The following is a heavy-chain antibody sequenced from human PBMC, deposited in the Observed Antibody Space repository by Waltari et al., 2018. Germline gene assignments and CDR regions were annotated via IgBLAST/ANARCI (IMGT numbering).Heavy chain of an antibody. CDR2: ISGDSVST. CDR1: GSTFSSYA. CDR3: AKGHSGSPTIFGVIYYGLEV. Sequence: EVHLLESGGDLVQPGGSLRLSCVASGSTFSSYALPWGRLAPGKGLEWVSSISGDSVSTYYADSVRGRFTIFRDNSKDTVYLQMDSLRGEDGGLYFCAKGHSGSPTIFGVIYYGLEVWGQGTTVTVSS. V-gene: IGHV3-23*01. J-gene: IGHJ6*02. D-gene: IGHD3-3*01.